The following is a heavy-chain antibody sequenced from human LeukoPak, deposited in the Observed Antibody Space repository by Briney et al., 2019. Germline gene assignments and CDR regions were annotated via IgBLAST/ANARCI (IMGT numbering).Heavy chain of an antibody. D-gene: IGHD2-2*02. CDR2: INPSGGST. V-gene: IGHV1-46*01. CDR1: GYTVTSYY. J-gene: IGHJ4*02. CDR3: ARYCSSTSCYTGLDY. Sequence: GASVKVSCKASGYTVTSYYMHWVRQAPGQGLEWMGIINPSGGSTSYAQKFLGRVTMTRDTSTSTVYMELSSLRSEDTAVYYCARYCSSTSCYTGLDYWGQGTLVTVSS.